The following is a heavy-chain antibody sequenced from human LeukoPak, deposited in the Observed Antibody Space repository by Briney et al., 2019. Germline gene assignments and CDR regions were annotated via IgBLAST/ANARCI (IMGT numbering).Heavy chain of an antibody. CDR1: GGSFSGYY. CDR2: INHSGST. J-gene: IGHJ6*03. CDR3: ARGLYCSGGSCYSGRGYYYYYMDV. D-gene: IGHD2-15*01. V-gene: IGHV4-34*01. Sequence: PSETLSLTCAVYGGSFSGYYWSWIRQPPGKGLEWIGEINHSGSTNYNPSLKSRVTISVDTSKNQFSLKLSSVTAADTAVYYCARGLYCSGGSCYSGRGYYYYYMDVWGKGTTVTVSS.